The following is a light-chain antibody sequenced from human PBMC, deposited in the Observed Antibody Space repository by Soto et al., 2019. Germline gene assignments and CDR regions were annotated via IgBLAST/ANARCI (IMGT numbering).Light chain of an antibody. V-gene: IGLV2-14*01. CDR2: EVS. J-gene: IGLJ1*01. CDR1: SSDVGGYNY. Sequence: QSVLTQPASVSGPPGQSITIPCTGTSSDVGGYNYVSWYQQHPGKAPKLMIYEVSNRPSGVSNRFSGSKSGNTASLTISGLQAEDEADYYCSSYTSSSLYVFGTGTKVTVL. CDR3: SSYTSSSLYV.